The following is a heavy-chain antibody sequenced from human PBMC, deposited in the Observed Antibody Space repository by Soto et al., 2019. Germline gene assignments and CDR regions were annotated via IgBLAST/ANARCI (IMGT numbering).Heavy chain of an antibody. V-gene: IGHV3-30-3*01. Sequence: GGSLRLSCAASGFTFSSYAVHWVRQAPGKGLERVAVISYDGSNKYYADSVKGRFTISRDNSKNTLYLQMNSLRAEDTAVYYCARFKKVEVTARVCFYDSGMDVWGQGTTVTVSS. D-gene: IGHD2-15*01. CDR1: GFTFSSYA. CDR2: ISYDGSNK. CDR3: ARFKKVEVTARVCFYDSGMDV. J-gene: IGHJ6*02.